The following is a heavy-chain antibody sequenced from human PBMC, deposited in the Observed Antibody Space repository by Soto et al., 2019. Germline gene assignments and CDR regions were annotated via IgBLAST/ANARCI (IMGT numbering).Heavy chain of an antibody. D-gene: IGHD2-2*01. CDR3: AREKSLWSPAAVQYYYYGMDV. CDR1: GYTFTSYY. V-gene: IGHV1-46*01. J-gene: IGHJ6*02. CDR2: INPSGGST. Sequence: GASVKVSCNASGYTFTSYYMHWVRQAPGQGLEWMGIINPSGGSTNYAQKFQGRVTITRETSTSTVYMELSSLRSEDTAVYYCAREKSLWSPAAVQYYYYGMDVWGQVTTVTDSS.